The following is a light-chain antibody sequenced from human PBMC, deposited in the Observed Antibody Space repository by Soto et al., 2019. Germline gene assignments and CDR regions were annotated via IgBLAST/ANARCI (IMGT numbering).Light chain of an antibody. CDR1: SSDVGGYNY. Sequence: QSALTQPASVSGSPGQSITISCTGTSSDVGGYNYVSWYQQYPGKAPKLMIYDVSNRPSGVSNRFSGSKSGNTASLTISGLQAEDEADYYCSSYTSSSTEVLGGGTKLTVL. CDR3: SSYTSSSTEV. CDR2: DVS. J-gene: IGLJ2*01. V-gene: IGLV2-14*01.